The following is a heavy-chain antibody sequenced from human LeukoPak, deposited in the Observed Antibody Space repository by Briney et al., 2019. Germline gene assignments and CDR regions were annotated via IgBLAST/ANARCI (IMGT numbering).Heavy chain of an antibody. Sequence: GGSLRLSCAASGFTVSSNYMSWVRQAPGKGLERVSVIYSGGSTYYADSVKGRFTISRDNSKNTLYLQMNSLRAEDTAVYYCARKPTSGGYFDYWGQGTLVTVSS. CDR1: GFTVSSNY. D-gene: IGHD1-26*01. CDR2: IYSGGST. CDR3: ARKPTSGGYFDY. J-gene: IGHJ4*02. V-gene: IGHV3-53*01.